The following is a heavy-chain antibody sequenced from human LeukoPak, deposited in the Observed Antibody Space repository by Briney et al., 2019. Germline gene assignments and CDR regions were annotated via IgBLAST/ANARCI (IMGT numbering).Heavy chain of an antibody. V-gene: IGHV4-61*02. CDR3: AREPGDYYYYYYMDV. CDR2: IYTSGST. Sequence: SETLSLTWTVSGGSISSGSYYWSWIRQPAGKGLEWIGRIYTSGSTNYNPSLKSRVTISVDTSKNQFSLKLSSVTAADTAVYYCAREPGDYYYYYYMDVWGKGTTVTVSS. J-gene: IGHJ6*03. D-gene: IGHD3-10*01. CDR1: GGSISSGSYY.